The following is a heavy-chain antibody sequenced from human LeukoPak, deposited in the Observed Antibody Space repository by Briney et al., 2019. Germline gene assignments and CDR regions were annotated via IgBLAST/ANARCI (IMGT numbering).Heavy chain of an antibody. CDR2: ISSSGTYI. CDR3: ARGRGVVATTTQGD. V-gene: IGHV3-48*03. Sequence: PGGSLRLSCAVSGFTFSSYEMNWVRQAPGKGLEWVSYISSSGTYIYYADSVKGRFTISRDNAKNSLYLQMNSLRAEDTGVYYCARGRGVVATTTQGDWDQGTLVTVSS. J-gene: IGHJ4*02. D-gene: IGHD1-26*01. CDR1: GFTFSSYE.